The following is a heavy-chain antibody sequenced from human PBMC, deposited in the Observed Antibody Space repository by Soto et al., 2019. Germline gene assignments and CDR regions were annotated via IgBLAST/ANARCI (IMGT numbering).Heavy chain of an antibody. Sequence: ETLSLTCTVSGGSVSSSSYYWGWIRQPPGKGLEWIGSIYYSGSTYYNPSLKSRVTISVDTSKNQFSLKLSSVTAADTAVYYCARQMTTVTQFDYWGQGTLVTVSS. CDR3: ARQMTTVTQFDY. CDR1: GGSVSSSSYY. J-gene: IGHJ4*02. D-gene: IGHD4-17*01. CDR2: IYYSGST. V-gene: IGHV4-39*01.